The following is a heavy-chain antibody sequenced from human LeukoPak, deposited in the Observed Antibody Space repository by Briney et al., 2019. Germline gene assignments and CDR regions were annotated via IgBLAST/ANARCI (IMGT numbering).Heavy chain of an antibody. Sequence: SETLSLTCTVSGGSISSYYWSWIRQPPGKGLEWIGYIYYSGSTNYNPSLKSRVTISIDTSKNQFSLKLSSVTAADTAVYYCARYYCSSTSCYFDYWGQGTLVTVSS. CDR2: IYYSGST. J-gene: IGHJ4*02. CDR3: ARYYCSSTSCYFDY. V-gene: IGHV4-59*01. CDR1: GGSISSYY. D-gene: IGHD2-2*01.